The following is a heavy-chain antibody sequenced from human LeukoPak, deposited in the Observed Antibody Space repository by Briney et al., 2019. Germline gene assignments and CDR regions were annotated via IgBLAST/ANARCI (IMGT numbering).Heavy chain of an antibody. CDR3: AAEVSLRPYYFDY. Sequence: SETLSLTCTVSGGSISSYYWSWVRQPAGKGLEWIGRIYTSGSTNYNSSLKSRVTMSVDTSKNQFSLKLSSVTAADTAVYYCAAEVSLRPYYFDYWGQGTLVTVSS. J-gene: IGHJ4*02. V-gene: IGHV4-4*07. CDR1: GGSISSYY. CDR2: IYTSGST.